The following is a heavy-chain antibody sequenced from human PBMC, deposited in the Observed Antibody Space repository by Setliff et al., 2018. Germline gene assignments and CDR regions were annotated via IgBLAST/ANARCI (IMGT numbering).Heavy chain of an antibody. V-gene: IGHV3-11*03. CDR1: GFIFSNYF. Sequence: GGSLRLSCEGSGFIFSNYFMSWFRQAPGKGLEWLSYVATTGGFTKEADSVRGRFSVSRDNSKKSVYLKINDLRAEDTALYFCAKGGDWDDQHYAFDIWGQGTMVTVSS. CDR2: VATTGGFT. J-gene: IGHJ3*02. CDR3: AKGGDWDDQHYAFDI. D-gene: IGHD1-1*01.